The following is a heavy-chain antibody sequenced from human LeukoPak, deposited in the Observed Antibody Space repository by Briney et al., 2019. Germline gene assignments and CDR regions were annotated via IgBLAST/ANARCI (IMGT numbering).Heavy chain of an antibody. J-gene: IGHJ6*03. Sequence: GGSLRLSCAASGFTFSSYAMSWVRQAPGKGLEWVSAISGSGGSTYYADSVKGRFTISRDNSKNTLYLQMNSLRAEDTAVYYCARVVWGVWYYYMDVWGKGTTVTISS. CDR1: GFTFSSYA. CDR3: ARVVWGVWYYYMDV. CDR2: ISGSGGST. V-gene: IGHV3-23*01. D-gene: IGHD3-10*01.